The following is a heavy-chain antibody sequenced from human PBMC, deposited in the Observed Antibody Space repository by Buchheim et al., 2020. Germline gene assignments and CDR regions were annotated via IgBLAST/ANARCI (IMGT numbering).Heavy chain of an antibody. J-gene: IGHJ4*02. CDR3: ARDEEYYESSGYYYHYFDY. D-gene: IGHD3-22*01. V-gene: IGHV3-33*01. CDR2: IWYDGSNK. Sequence: QVQLVESGGGVVQPGRSLRLSCAASGFTFSSYGMHWVRQAPGKGLEWVAVIWYDGSNKYYADSVKGRFTISRDNSKNTLYLQMNSLRAEDTAVYYCARDEEYYESSGYYYHYFDYWGQGTL. CDR1: GFTFSSYG.